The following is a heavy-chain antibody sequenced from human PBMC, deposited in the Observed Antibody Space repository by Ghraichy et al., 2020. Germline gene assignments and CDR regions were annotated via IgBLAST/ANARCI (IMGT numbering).Heavy chain of an antibody. CDR1: GGSISSYY. Sequence: ESLNISCTVSGGSISSYYWSWIRQPPGKGLEWIGYIYYSGSTNYNPSLKSRVTISVDTSKNQFSLKLSSVTAADTAVYYCARGAPVPGYYYYYGMDVWGQGTTVTVSS. CDR2: IYYSGST. J-gene: IGHJ6*02. CDR3: ARGAPVPGYYYYYGMDV. D-gene: IGHD1-1*01. V-gene: IGHV4-59*01.